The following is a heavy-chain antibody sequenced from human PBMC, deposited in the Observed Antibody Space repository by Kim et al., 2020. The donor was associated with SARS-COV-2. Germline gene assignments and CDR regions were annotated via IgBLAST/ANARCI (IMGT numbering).Heavy chain of an antibody. D-gene: IGHD3-10*01. CDR1: GFTFSSYS. CDR3: ASTMVRGVIIRHYYYGMDV. Sequence: GGSLRLSCAASGFTFSSYSMNWVRQAPGKGLEWVSYISSSSSTIYYADSVKGRFTISRDNAKNSLYLQMNSLRAEDTAVYYCASTMVRGVIIRHYYYGMDVWGQGTTVTVSS. V-gene: IGHV3-48*04. J-gene: IGHJ6*02. CDR2: ISSSSSTI.